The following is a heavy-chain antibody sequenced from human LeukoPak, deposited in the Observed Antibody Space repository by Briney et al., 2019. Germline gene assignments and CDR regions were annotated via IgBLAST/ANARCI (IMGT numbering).Heavy chain of an antibody. CDR1: GYTFTGYY. CDR3: AIPTVSSFEY. CDR2: INPNSGGT. D-gene: IGHD4-17*01. Sequence: GASVKVSCKASGYTFTGYYMHWVRQAPGQGLEWMGRINPNSGGTNYAQKFQGRVTMTRDTSISTAYMELSRLRSDDTAVYYCAIPTVSSFEYWAREPWSPSPQ. V-gene: IGHV1-2*06. J-gene: IGHJ4*02.